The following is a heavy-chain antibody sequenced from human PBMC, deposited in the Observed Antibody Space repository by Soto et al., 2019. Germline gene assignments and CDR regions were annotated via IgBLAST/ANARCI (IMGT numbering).Heavy chain of an antibody. CDR3: ARDYDSSGYSDYNWFDP. CDR2: SNAGNGNT. J-gene: IGHJ5*02. Sequence: QVQLVQSGAEVKKPGASVKVSCKASGYTFTSYAMHWVRQAPGQRLEWMGWSNAGNGNTKYSQKFQGRVTITRDTSASTAYMELSSLRSEDTAVYYCARDYDSSGYSDYNWFDPWGQGTLVTVSS. CDR1: GYTFTSYA. D-gene: IGHD3-22*01. V-gene: IGHV1-3*01.